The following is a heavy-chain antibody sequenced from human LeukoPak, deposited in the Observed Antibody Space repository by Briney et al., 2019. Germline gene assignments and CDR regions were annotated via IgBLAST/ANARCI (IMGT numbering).Heavy chain of an antibody. CDR3: AREEGNRWLVTRIFDY. CDR1: GGSISSYY. Sequence: SETLSLTCTVSGGSISSYYWSWIRQPAGKGLEWIGRIYTSGSTNYNPSLKSRVTMSVDTSKNQFSLKLSSVTAAGTAVYYCAREEGNRWLVTRIFDYWGQGTLVTVSS. CDR2: IYTSGST. D-gene: IGHD6-19*01. V-gene: IGHV4-4*07. J-gene: IGHJ4*02.